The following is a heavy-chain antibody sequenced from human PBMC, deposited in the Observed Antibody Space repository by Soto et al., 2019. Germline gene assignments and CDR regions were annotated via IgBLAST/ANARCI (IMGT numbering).Heavy chain of an antibody. CDR1: GGSCSDTY. CDR2: INHNTNT. CDR3: SRDDSDWFFN. D-gene: IGHD3-9*01. J-gene: IGHJ4*02. Sequence: PSETLSLTCAVYGGSCSDTYWNWFRQPPGKGLEWIGEINHNTNTIYNPSLTSRVTISVDTSKNHFSLKLTSVTAEDTAVYYCSRDDSDWFFNWGRGTLVTVYS. V-gene: IGHV4-34*01.